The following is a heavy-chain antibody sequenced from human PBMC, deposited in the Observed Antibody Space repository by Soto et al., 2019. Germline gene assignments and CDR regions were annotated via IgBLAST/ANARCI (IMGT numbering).Heavy chain of an antibody. CDR3: ARDHGGGGLTLEY. Sequence: QVHLEESGGGLVKPGGSLRLSCTASGFIFSDYYMRWIRQAPGKGLEWVSDVSNSGRITHHADSVEGRFTISRNNAKDSLYLQMNSLRPEDSAIYYCARDHGGGGLTLEYWGQGTLVTVSS. CDR1: GFIFSDYY. D-gene: IGHD3-16*01. CDR2: VSNSGRIT. V-gene: IGHV3-11*01. J-gene: IGHJ4*02.